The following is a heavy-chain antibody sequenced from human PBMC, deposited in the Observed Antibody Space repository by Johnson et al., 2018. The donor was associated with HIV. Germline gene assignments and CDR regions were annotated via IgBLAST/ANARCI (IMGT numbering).Heavy chain of an antibody. V-gene: IGHV3-15*01. CDR1: GFTFSNAW. D-gene: IGHD3-10*01. Sequence: VQLVESGGGLVKPGGSLRLSCAASGFTFSNAWMSWVRQAPGKGLEWVGRIKSKTDGGTTDYAAPVKGRFTISRDDSKNSLSVQMSSLKTEDTAVYYCTRDRDGVGVSWGQGTMVTVSS. J-gene: IGHJ3*01. CDR2: IKSKTDGGTT. CDR3: TRDRDGVGVS.